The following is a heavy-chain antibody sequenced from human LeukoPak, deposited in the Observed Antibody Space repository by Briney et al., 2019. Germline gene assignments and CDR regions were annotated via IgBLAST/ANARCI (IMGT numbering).Heavy chain of an antibody. V-gene: IGHV4-34*01. Sequence: TSETLSLTCAVYGGSFSFYSWTWIRQPPGKGLECIGEINHRGSTDYNSSLKSRVTISVDTSKNQFSLMLSSVTAADTAVYYCARGETARLPYFSYWGQGTLVTVSS. CDR2: INHRGST. CDR1: GGSFSFYS. CDR3: ARGETARLPYFSY. D-gene: IGHD6-6*01. J-gene: IGHJ4*02.